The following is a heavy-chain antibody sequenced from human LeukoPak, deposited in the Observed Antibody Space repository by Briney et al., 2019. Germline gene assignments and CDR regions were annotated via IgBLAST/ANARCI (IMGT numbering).Heavy chain of an antibody. CDR3: AKRPAKYYYDSSGYYQDY. J-gene: IGHJ4*02. CDR2: FNGCGCST. D-gene: IGHD3-22*01. CDR1: GLTHNSHA. V-gene: IGHV3-23*01. Sequence: GVSLRLPCTASGLTHNSHAMRWVRRARGKALEWVSDFNGCGCSTYYAHSERGRYTIPRDNSKNTLYRQMNSLRAEDTAVYNCAKRPAKYYYDSSGYYQDYWGQGTLVTVSS.